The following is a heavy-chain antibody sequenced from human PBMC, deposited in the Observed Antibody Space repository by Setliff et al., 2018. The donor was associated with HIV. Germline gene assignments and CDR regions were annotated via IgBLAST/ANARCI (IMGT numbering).Heavy chain of an antibody. CDR3: AGGFPKYNFRLFDS. V-gene: IGHV4-39*01. J-gene: IGHJ5*01. CDR1: GDSVNDRSYF. CDR2: FYYNEDS. Sequence: SETLSLTCTVSGDSVNDRSYFWGWIRQPPGKGLEWIGTFYYNEDSRYNPSLKSLVTISLETANKPFSLTLNSLTAADSALYFCAGGFPKYNFRLFDSWGQGTLVTVSS. D-gene: IGHD6-25*01.